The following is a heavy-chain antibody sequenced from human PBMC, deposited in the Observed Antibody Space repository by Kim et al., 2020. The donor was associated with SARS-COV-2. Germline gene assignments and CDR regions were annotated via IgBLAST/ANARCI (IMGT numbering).Heavy chain of an antibody. D-gene: IGHD3-10*01. V-gene: IGHV1-3*01. J-gene: IGHJ5*02. CDR3: AREGSGSYNWLGP. Sequence: RYSQNFQGRFTITRDTSATTAYMELSSLTSKDTAVYFCAREGSGSYNWLGPWGQGTLVTVSS.